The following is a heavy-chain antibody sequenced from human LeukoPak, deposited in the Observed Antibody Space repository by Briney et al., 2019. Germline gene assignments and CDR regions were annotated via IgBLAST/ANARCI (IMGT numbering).Heavy chain of an antibody. CDR3: AQEVWFGELSTRY. CDR2: ICGSNGST. V-gene: IGHV3-23*01. D-gene: IGHD3-10*01. CDR1: VFTFSSYA. Sequence: GGSPRLSRASSVFTFSSYAMSWVRHAPGKGLECALAICGSNGSTYSADSVDARSTISRDNSKSTLYLQMSGLRAEDTAVYCCAQEVWFGELSTRYWGQGALVTVSS. J-gene: IGHJ4*02.